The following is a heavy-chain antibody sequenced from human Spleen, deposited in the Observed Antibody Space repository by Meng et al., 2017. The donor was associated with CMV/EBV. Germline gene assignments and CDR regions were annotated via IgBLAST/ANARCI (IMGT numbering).Heavy chain of an antibody. CDR1: GGSISSGGYY. Sequence: GGSISSGGYYWSWIRQHPGRGLGWIGYLYYSGNTSYNPSLKSRVTISVDTSKNQFSLKVTSVTAADTAVYYCATLRRYSYASSGYRDYWGQGTLVTVSS. CDR3: ATLRRYSYASSGYRDY. J-gene: IGHJ4*02. V-gene: IGHV4-31*02. D-gene: IGHD3-22*01. CDR2: LYYSGNT.